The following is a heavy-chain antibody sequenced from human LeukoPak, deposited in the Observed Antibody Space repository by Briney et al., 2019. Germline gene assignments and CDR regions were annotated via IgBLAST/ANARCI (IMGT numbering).Heavy chain of an antibody. CDR3: AKGDGYSYGEDAFDI. Sequence: GGSLRLSCAASGFTFDDYAMHWVRQAPGKGLEWVSGISWNSGSIGYADSVKGRFTISRDNAKNSLYLQMNSLRAEDMALYYCAKGDGYSYGEDAFDIWGQGTMVTVSS. CDR2: ISWNSGSI. J-gene: IGHJ3*02. V-gene: IGHV3-9*03. D-gene: IGHD5-18*01. CDR1: GFTFDDYA.